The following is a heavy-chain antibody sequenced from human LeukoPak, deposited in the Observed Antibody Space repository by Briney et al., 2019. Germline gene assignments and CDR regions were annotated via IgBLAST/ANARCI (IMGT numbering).Heavy chain of an antibody. Sequence: GASVKVSCKATGYTFTSYYMHWVRQAPGQGLEWMGIINPSGGSTSYAQKFQGRVTMTRDTSTSTVYTELSSLRSEDTAVYYCARAQWLDPLFDYWGQGTLVTVSS. CDR1: GYTFTSYY. CDR2: INPSGGST. V-gene: IGHV1-46*01. J-gene: IGHJ4*02. D-gene: IGHD6-19*01. CDR3: ARAQWLDPLFDY.